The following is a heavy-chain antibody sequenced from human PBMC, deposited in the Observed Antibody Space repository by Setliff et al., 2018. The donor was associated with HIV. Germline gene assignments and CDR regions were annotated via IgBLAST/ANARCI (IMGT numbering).Heavy chain of an antibody. D-gene: IGHD4-17*01. CDR3: ARGGKVHEKYDYGDRPRLDY. CDR2: ISGSGGST. CDR1: GFTFSSYA. Sequence: GGSLRLSCAASGFTFSSYAMSWVRQAPGKGLEWVSAISGSGGSTYYADSVKGRFTISRDNSKNTLYLQMNSLRAEGTAVYYCARGGKVHEKYDYGDRPRLDYWGQGTQVT. V-gene: IGHV3-23*01. J-gene: IGHJ4*02.